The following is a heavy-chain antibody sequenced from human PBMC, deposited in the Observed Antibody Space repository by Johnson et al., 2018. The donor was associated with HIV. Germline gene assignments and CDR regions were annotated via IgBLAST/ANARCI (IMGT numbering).Heavy chain of an antibody. Sequence: VQLVESGGAFIQPGGSLRLSCAASGFTVSSNYMTWVRQAPGKGLEWVSVIYSGGSTYYADSVKGRFTISRDNSKNTLYLQMNSLRAEDTAVYYCAREMAATNAWALDIWGQGTMVTVSS. CDR1: GFTVSSNY. D-gene: IGHD5-24*01. V-gene: IGHV3-53*01. CDR3: AREMAATNAWALDI. CDR2: IYSGGST. J-gene: IGHJ3*02.